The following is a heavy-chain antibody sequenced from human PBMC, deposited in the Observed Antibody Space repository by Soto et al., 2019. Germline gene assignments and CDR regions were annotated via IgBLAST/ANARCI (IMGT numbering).Heavy chain of an antibody. V-gene: IGHV1-8*01. D-gene: IGHD2-8*01. CDR3: ARAVYAIWNYYYYMDV. CDR2: MNPNSGNT. CDR1: GYTYASYD. Sequence: ASVKVSCKAAGYTYASYDINLLRLATGQGLEWMGWMNPNSGNTGYAQKFQGRVTMTRNTSISTAYMELSSLRSEDTAVYYCARAVYAIWNYYYYMDVWGKGTTVTVSS. J-gene: IGHJ6*03.